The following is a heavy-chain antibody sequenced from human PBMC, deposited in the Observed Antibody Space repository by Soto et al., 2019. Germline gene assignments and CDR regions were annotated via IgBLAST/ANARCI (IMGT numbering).Heavy chain of an antibody. CDR3: ARQEFSLYSSNWCPIGS. V-gene: IGHV4-39*01. D-gene: IGHD6-13*01. J-gene: IGHJ4*02. Sequence: SETLSLTCSVSGGSISSSTSYWGWIRQPPGKGLEWIGSIFYTGNTYYNPSLRSRVTISVSTSKNQFSLKLTSVTAADTAVYPGARQEFSLYSSNWCPIGSRGQG. CDR2: IFYTGNT. CDR1: GGSISSSTSY.